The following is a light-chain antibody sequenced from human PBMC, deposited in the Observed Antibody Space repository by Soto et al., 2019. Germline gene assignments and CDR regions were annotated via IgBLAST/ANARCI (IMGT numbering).Light chain of an antibody. Sequence: IQMTQSPSSLSASLLDRGTITCRASQGIRTDLGWYQQKPGNAPTRLIYSASSLQSGVPSRFSGSGSGTDFTLTISSLQPEDFATYYCLQHNSYPRTFGQGTKVDIK. J-gene: IGKJ1*01. V-gene: IGKV1-17*01. CDR1: QGIRTD. CDR2: SAS. CDR3: LQHNSYPRT.